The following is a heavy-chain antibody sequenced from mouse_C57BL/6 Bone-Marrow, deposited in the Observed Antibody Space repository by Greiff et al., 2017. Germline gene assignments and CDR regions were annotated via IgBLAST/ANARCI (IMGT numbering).Heavy chain of an antibody. D-gene: IGHD3-2*02. J-gene: IGHJ2*01. V-gene: IGHV1-76*01. Sequence: VQLQQSGAELVRPGASVKLSCKASGYTFTDYYINWVKQRPGQGLEWIARIYPGSGNTYYNEKFKGKATLTAEKSSSTAYMQLSSLTSEDSAVYFCARGLRLPDYWGQGTTLTVSS. CDR1: GYTFTDYY. CDR3: ARGLRLPDY. CDR2: IYPGSGNT.